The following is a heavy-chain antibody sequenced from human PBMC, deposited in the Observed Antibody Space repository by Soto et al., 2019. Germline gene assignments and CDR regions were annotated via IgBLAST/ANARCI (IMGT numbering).Heavy chain of an antibody. CDR2: IDPSGGDT. J-gene: IGHJ4*02. Sequence: QVQLVQSGAEVRKPGASVKVSCKASGYTFNRHYIQWVRQAPGQGLEWMGMIDPSGGDTNYAKKFQGRVTQTSEPSTSTVYMELSSLRSEDTAVYYCAKRRGVGLTRSSFDYWGPGTLVIVSS. D-gene: IGHD1-26*01. CDR3: AKRRGVGLTRSSFDY. V-gene: IGHV1-46*02. CDR1: GYTFNRHY.